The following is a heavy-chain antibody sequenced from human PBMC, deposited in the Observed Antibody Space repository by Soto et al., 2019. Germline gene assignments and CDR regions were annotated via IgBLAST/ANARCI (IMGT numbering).Heavy chain of an antibody. V-gene: IGHV1-46*01. CDR2: INPSGGDT. CDR3: ARRGGVGVSYCGGDCAKXDGFDM. CDR1: GYTITSYY. Sequence: GASVKVSCKASGYTITSYYIHWVRQAPGQGLEWMGVINPSGGDTIYAQKFQGRVTMTRDTPTTTVYMEVNSLRSEDTAVYYCARRGGVGVSYCGGDCAKXDGFDMWG. J-gene: IGHJ3*02. D-gene: IGHD2-21*02.